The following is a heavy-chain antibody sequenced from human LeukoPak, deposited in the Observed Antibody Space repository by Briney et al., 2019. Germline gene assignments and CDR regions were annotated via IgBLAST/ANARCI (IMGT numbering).Heavy chain of an antibody. CDR2: VSSTGGDK. D-gene: IGHD3-10*01. CDR3: ARGENGSFDH. J-gene: IGHJ4*02. Sequence: GRSLRLSCTGSGVTFEDYYLSWIRQAPGKGLEWISYVSSTGGDKFYADPVKGRFTISRDNSRNSVYMEMNDLVAEDTAFYYCARGENGSFDHLGQGTLVIVSS. V-gene: IGHV3-11*01. CDR1: GVTFEDYY.